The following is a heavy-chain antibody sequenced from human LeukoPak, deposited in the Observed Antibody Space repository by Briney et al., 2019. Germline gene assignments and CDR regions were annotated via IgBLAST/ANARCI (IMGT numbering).Heavy chain of an antibody. CDR3: ARTEYCTRGSCYGLAFDV. V-gene: IGHV3-30*03. CDR2: VPSDGNNR. D-gene: IGHD2-15*01. J-gene: IGHJ3*01. CDR1: GFTFSTYG. Sequence: GGSLRLSCAASGFTFSTYGMHWVRQAPGKGLEWVAVVPSDGNNRYYTDSVKGRFTISRDTSKNTLYLQMNSLRAEDTAVYYCARTEYCTRGSCYGLAFDVWGQGTMVTVSS.